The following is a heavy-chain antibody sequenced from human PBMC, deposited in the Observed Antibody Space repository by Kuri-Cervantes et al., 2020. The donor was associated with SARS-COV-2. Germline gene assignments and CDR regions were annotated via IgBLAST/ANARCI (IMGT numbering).Heavy chain of an antibody. CDR1: GFNFSTTD. V-gene: IGHV3-30*18. Sequence: GESLKISCKASGFNFSTTDMHWVRQTPGKGLEWVAVISDDGKKKKCVASGKGRFTISRDNSQNTLYLQVKRLKSEDTSMCYCAKDRFGVHDFWGQGTLVTVSS. CDR3: AKDRFGVHDF. CDR2: ISDDGKKK. D-gene: IGHD2-8*01. J-gene: IGHJ4*02.